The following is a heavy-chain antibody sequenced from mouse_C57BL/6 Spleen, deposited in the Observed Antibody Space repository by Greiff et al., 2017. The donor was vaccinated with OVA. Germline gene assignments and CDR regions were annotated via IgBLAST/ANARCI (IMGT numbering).Heavy chain of an antibody. CDR1: GFTFSSYA. J-gene: IGHJ4*01. CDR3: ARDGITTVVAKDYYAMDY. CDR2: ISDGGSYT. D-gene: IGHD1-1*01. Sequence: EVQLQESGGGLVKPGGSLKLSCAASGFTFSSYAMSWVRQTPEKRLEWVATISDGGSYTDYPDNVKGRFTISGDNAKNNLYRQMSHLKSEDTAMYYCARDGITTVVAKDYYAMDYWGQGTSVTVSS. V-gene: IGHV5-4*01.